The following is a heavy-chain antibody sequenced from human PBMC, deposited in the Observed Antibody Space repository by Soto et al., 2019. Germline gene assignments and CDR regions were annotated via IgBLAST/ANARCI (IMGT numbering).Heavy chain of an antibody. J-gene: IGHJ4*02. CDR2: IYYSGST. V-gene: IGHV4-61*01. CDR3: GSGLSGDKVDQ. Sequence: SETLSLTCTVSGCSVSSGRYYWSWLRQPPGKGLEWIGYIYYSGSTNYNPSLKSRVTISLDTSKSQFSLNLNSVTAADTAVYYCGSGLSGDKVDQWGQGTLVTVSS. CDR1: GCSVSSGRYY. D-gene: IGHD2-21*01.